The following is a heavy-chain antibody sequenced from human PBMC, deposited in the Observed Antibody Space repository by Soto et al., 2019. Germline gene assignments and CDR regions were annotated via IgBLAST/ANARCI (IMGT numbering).Heavy chain of an antibody. CDR2: TYYRYRWYN. J-gene: IGHJ6*03. CDR1: GDSVSSNSAA. CDR3: AGTTSHYWYYMDV. V-gene: IGHV6-1*01. D-gene: IGHD1-7*01. Sequence: QVQLQESGPGLVKPSQTLSLTCAISGDSVSSNSAAWNWIRQSPSRGLEWLGRTYYRYRWYNDYAVSVKSRITVNPDTSKNQFSLQLTSVTPEDTAVYYCAGTTSHYWYYMDVWGKGTTVTVSS.